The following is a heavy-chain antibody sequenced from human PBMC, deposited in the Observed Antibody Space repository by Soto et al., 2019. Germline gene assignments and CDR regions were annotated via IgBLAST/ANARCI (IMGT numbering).Heavy chain of an antibody. J-gene: IGHJ4*02. CDR2: ISSNGGST. CDR1: GFIFSSYD. V-gene: IGHV3-64*01. D-gene: IGHD1-26*01. CDR3: ARAPVGVYDY. Sequence: TGGSLRLSCAASGFIFSSYDMRLVRQAPGKGLEYVSAISSNGGSTYYANSVKGRFTISRDNSKNTLYLQMGSLRAEDMAVYYCARAPVGVYDYWGQGTLVTVSS.